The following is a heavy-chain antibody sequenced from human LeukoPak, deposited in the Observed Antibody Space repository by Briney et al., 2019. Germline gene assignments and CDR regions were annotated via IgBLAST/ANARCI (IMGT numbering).Heavy chain of an antibody. V-gene: IGHV5-51*01. D-gene: IGHD2-15*01. CDR1: GYRFSSYW. CDR3: VRALGYCSSGSCYYYDY. Sequence: KPGESLKISCKGSGYRFSSYWIGWVRQMPGKGLEWMGIIYPGDSETRYSPSFQGQVTISADKSISTAYLQWSSLKASDTATYYCVRALGYCSSGSCYYYDYWGQGTLVTVSS. J-gene: IGHJ4*02. CDR2: IYPGDSET.